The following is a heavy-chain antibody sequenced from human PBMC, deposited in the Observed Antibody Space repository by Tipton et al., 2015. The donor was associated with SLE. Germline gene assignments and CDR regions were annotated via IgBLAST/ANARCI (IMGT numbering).Heavy chain of an antibody. CDR3: ARDDRYGSGSWECLDY. V-gene: IGHV3-7*01. CDR1: GFTFSNYW. J-gene: IGHJ4*02. CDR2: IKQDGSET. D-gene: IGHD3-10*01. Sequence: GSLRLSCAASGFTFSNYWMSWVRQAPGKGLEWVAIIKQDGSETYYVESVKGRFTISRDNAKDSVYLQMNSLRAEDTAVYYCARDDRYGSGSWECLDYWGQGTLVTVSS.